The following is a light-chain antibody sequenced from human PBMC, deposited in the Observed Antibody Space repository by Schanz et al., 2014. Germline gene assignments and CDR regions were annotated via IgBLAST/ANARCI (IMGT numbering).Light chain of an antibody. Sequence: QSVLAQPPSVSGAPGQRVTISCTGSSSNIGAAYDVHWYQQLPGTAPKLLIYDNTNRPSEVPDRFSGSKSGTSASLAISDLRSEDEADYYCAAWDDDLLFGGGTKLTVL. CDR1: SSNIGAAYD. V-gene: IGLV1-40*01. CDR3: AAWDDDLL. J-gene: IGLJ2*01. CDR2: DNT.